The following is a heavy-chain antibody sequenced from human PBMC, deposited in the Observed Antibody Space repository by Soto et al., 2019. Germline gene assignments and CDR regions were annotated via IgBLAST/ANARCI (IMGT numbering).Heavy chain of an antibody. CDR3: ARQIYDSDTGPNFQYYFDS. CDR1: GYSFANYW. D-gene: IGHD3-22*01. Sequence: PGESLKISCKGSGYSFANYWIGWVRQMPGKGLEWMGVVYPGVSDARYSPSFQGQVTMSADKSISTAYLHWTSLKASDTAMYYCARQIYDSDTGPNFQYYFDSWGQGTPVAVSS. V-gene: IGHV5-51*01. J-gene: IGHJ4*02. CDR2: VYPGVSDA.